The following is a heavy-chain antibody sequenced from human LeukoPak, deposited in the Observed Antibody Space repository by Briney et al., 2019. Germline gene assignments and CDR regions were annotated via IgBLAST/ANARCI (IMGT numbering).Heavy chain of an antibody. CDR2: IYVAGT. V-gene: IGHV4-59*08. J-gene: IGHJ6*03. Sequence: PSETLSLTCTVSGGSIGTYYWSWIRQSPGKGLEWIGYIYVAGTRYNPYLQSRVTISVDRSRNQFFLKMSSVTAADTAVYYCARHIGGGIEDMDVWGKGTKVIVSS. CDR3: ARHIGGGIEDMDV. D-gene: IGHD3-16*02. CDR1: GGSIGTYY.